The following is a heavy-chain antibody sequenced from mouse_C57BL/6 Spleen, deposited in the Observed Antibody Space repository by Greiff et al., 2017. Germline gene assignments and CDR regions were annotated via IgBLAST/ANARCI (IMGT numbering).Heavy chain of an antibody. V-gene: IGHV1-80*01. CDR1: GYAFSSYW. D-gene: IGHD3-2*02. CDR2: IYPGDGDT. CDR3: AREGNSSGYYAWFAY. Sequence: VQLQQSGAELVKPGASVKISCKASGYAFSSYWMNWVKQRPGKGLEWIGQIYPGDGDTNYNGKVKGKATLTADKSSSTAYMQLSSLTSEDSAVYFCAREGNSSGYYAWFAYWGQGTLVTVSA. J-gene: IGHJ3*01.